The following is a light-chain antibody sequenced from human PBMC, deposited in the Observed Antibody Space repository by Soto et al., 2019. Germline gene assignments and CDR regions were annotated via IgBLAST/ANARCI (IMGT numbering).Light chain of an antibody. CDR3: QQSFRTPIT. Sequence: DIQMTQSPSSLSASVGDRVTITCWTSQTTSTYLNWYQQKPGKAPELLIYAASNLQSGVPSRFSGTGSGTDFTLTISSLQPEDSATYYCQQSFRTPITFGQGTRLEIK. CDR2: AAS. CDR1: QTTSTY. J-gene: IGKJ5*01. V-gene: IGKV1-39*01.